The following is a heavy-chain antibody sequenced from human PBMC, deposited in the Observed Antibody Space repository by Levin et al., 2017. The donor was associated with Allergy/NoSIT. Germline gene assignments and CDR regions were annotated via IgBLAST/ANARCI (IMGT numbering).Heavy chain of an antibody. CDR3: ARDHGDCSSTSCYASNWFDP. CDR1: GGSLSSYY. Sequence: SETLSLTCTVSGGSLSSYYWSWIRQPAGKRLEWIGRIYNSGSTNYNPSLKSRVTMSVDTSKNQFSLNLSSVTAADTAVYYCARDHGDCSSTSCYASNWFDPWGQGTLVTVSS. D-gene: IGHD2-2*01. CDR2: IYNSGST. J-gene: IGHJ5*02. V-gene: IGHV4-4*07.